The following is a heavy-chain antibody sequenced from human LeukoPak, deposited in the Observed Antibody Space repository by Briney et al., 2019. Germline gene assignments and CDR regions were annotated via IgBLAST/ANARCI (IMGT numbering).Heavy chain of an antibody. Sequence: GGSLRLSCEASGFTFSTYWMSWVRQAPGRGLEWVSTISSRGDSTYVADSVKGRFTISRDNSKNSLYLQMNTVRAEDTAVYYCVKGPRPDITVAHTVENWGQGTLVTVSS. CDR1: GFTFSTYW. CDR2: ISSRGDST. D-gene: IGHD6-19*01. V-gene: IGHV3-23*01. CDR3: VKGPRPDITVAHTVEN. J-gene: IGHJ4*02.